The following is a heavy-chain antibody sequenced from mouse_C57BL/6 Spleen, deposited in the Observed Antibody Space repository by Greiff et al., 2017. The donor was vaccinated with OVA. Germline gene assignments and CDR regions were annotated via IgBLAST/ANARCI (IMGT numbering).Heavy chain of an antibody. CDR1: GFTFSSYA. D-gene: IGHD3-3*01. CDR3: SRRGTLYAIDY. Sequence: EVKLVESGGGLVKPGGSLKLSCAASGFTFSSYAMSWVRQTPEKRLEWVATISDGGSYTYYPDNVKGRFTISRDNAKNNLYLQMSDLKSEDTALCYSSRRGTLYAIDYWGQGTSVTVSS. CDR2: ISDGGSYT. V-gene: IGHV5-4*03. J-gene: IGHJ4*01.